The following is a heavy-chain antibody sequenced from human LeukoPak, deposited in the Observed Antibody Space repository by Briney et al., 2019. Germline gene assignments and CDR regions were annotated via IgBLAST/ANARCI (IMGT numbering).Heavy chain of an antibody. Sequence: GGSLRLSCAASGFTFSSYEMNWVRQAPGKGLEWVSYISSSGTTIYYADSVKGRFTISRDNAKNSLYLQTNSLRAEDTAVYYCARPDGDYYYGSGSYFHYWGQGTLVTVSS. D-gene: IGHD3-10*01. V-gene: IGHV3-48*03. J-gene: IGHJ4*02. CDR3: ARPDGDYYYGSGSYFHY. CDR2: ISSSGTTI. CDR1: GFTFSSYE.